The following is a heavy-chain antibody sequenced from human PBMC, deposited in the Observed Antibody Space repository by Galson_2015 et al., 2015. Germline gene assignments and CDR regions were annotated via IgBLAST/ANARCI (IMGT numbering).Heavy chain of an antibody. Sequence: SLRLSCAASGFTFSSYEMNWVRQAPGKGLEWVSYISSDGTSMFYADSVKGRFTISRDDAKNSLYLQMNSLRAEDTAVYYCSKVRGGDSYYFDPWGQGTLVTVSS. CDR2: ISSDGTSM. D-gene: IGHD5-18*01. CDR3: SKVRGGDSYYFDP. J-gene: IGHJ4*02. CDR1: GFTFSSYE. V-gene: IGHV3-48*03.